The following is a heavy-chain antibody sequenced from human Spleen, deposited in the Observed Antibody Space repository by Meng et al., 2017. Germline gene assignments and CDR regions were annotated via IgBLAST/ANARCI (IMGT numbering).Heavy chain of an antibody. D-gene: IGHD2-2*01. CDR1: GGSISSPDYY. CDR2: IYYIGST. V-gene: IGHV4-30-4*01. CDR3: ARVGDCSSTSCFFNYFDY. J-gene: IGHJ4*02. Sequence: QVQLQESGPGLVKPSQTLSLTCSVSGGSISSPDYYWSWIRQPPGKGLEWIGYIYYIGSTHYSPSLKSRVTISVDTSKNQYSLKLRSVTAADTAVYYCARVGDCSSTSCFFNYFDYWGQGILVTVSS.